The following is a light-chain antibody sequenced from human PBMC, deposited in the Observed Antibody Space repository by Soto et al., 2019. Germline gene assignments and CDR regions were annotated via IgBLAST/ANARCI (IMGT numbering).Light chain of an antibody. J-gene: IGLJ1*01. CDR3: CSYASSTSYV. Sequence: QSALTQPASVSGSPGQSITISCTGTSSDVGGYNFVSWYQQYPGKAPKLMIHDVTSRPSGVSNRFSGSKSGTTASLTISGLQAEDEDDYYCCSYASSTSYVFGTGTKLTVL. CDR1: SSDVGGYNF. V-gene: IGLV2-14*01. CDR2: DVT.